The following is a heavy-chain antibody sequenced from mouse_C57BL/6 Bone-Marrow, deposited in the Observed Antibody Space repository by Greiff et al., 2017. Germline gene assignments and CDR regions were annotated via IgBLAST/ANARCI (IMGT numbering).Heavy chain of an antibody. CDR2: IDPSDSYT. D-gene: IGHD1-1*01. CDR1: GYTFTSYW. CDR3: AITTVVHYYAMDY. Sequence: QVQLQQPGAELVMPGASVKLSCKASGYTFTSYWMHWVKQRPGQGLEWIGVIDPSDSYTNYNQKFKGKSTLTVDKSSSTAYMQLSSLTSEDSAVYYCAITTVVHYYAMDYWGQGTSVTVSS. V-gene: IGHV1-69*01. J-gene: IGHJ4*01.